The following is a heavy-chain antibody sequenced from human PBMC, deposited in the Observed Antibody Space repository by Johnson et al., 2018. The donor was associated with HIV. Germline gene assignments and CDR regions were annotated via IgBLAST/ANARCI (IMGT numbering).Heavy chain of an antibody. Sequence: QVQLVESGGGVVQPGRSLRLSCAASGFTFSSYAMHWVRQAPGKGLEWVAVISYDGSYKYYADSVKGRFTISRANSKNTLYLQMNSLRAEDTAVYYCARDQGLIVTDAFDMWGQGTTVTVSS. V-gene: IGHV3-30*04. D-gene: IGHD1-26*01. CDR3: ARDQGLIVTDAFDM. CDR1: GFTFSSYA. CDR2: ISYDGSYK. J-gene: IGHJ3*02.